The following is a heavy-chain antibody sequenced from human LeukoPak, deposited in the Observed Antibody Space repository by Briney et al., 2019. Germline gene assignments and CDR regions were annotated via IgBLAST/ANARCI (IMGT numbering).Heavy chain of an antibody. Sequence: HPGGSLRLSCAASGFTFSSYAMSWVRQAPGKGLEWVSAISGSGSTTYYADSVKGRFTISRDNSRNTLYLQMNSLRAEDTAVYYCAKDRGNQITIFGVGEAGYWGQGTLVTVSS. J-gene: IGHJ4*02. V-gene: IGHV3-23*01. CDR1: GFTFSSYA. CDR2: ISGSGSTT. CDR3: AKDRGNQITIFGVGEAGY. D-gene: IGHD3-3*01.